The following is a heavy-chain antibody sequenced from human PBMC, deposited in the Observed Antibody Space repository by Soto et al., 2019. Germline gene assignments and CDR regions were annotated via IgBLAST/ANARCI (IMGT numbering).Heavy chain of an antibody. Sequence: SETLSLTCTVSGGSISSSSYYWGWIRQPPGKGLEWIGSIYYSGSTYYNPSLKSRVTISVDTSKNQFSLKLSSVTAADTAVYIFCSTPRLGANYYYYGMDVWGQGTTVTVSS. J-gene: IGHJ6*02. CDR1: GGSISSSSYY. CDR2: IYYSGST. D-gene: IGHD1-26*01. V-gene: IGHV4-39*01. CDR3: CSTPRLGANYYYYGMDV.